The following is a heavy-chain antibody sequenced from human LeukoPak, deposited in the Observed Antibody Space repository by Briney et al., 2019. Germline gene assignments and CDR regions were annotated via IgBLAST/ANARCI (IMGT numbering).Heavy chain of an antibody. CDR1: GFTFSAYT. D-gene: IGHD5-24*01. V-gene: IGHV3-21*01. J-gene: IGHJ5*02. CDR2: ISSTSYYI. Sequence: GGSLRLSCAASGFTFSAYTITWVRQAPGKGLEWVSSISSTSYYIYQADSVKGRFTISRDNAKNSLFLQMNSLRAEDTAVYYCARESTPLRGAFDPWGPGTLVTVSS. CDR3: ARESTPLRGAFDP.